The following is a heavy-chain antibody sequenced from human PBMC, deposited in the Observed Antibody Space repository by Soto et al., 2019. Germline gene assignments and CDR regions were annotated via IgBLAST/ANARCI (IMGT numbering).Heavy chain of an antibody. J-gene: IGHJ4*02. CDR1: GFALSDHY. CDR2: INHSGST. V-gene: IGHV4-34*01. Sequence: SETLSLTCTVSGFALSDHYMDWFRQAPGKGLEWIGEINHSGSTNYNPSLKSRVTISVDTSKSQFSLKLSSVTAADTAVYYCASVDSYDTIYYRLFSVWGQGTLVTVSS. CDR3: ASVDSYDTIYYRLFSV. D-gene: IGHD3-16*01.